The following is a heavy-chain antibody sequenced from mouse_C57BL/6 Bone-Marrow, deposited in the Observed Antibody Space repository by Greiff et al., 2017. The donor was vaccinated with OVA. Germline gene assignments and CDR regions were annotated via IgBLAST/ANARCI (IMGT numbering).Heavy chain of an antibody. D-gene: IGHD2-1*01. CDR3: ARWRYYGNYDWFAY. J-gene: IGHJ3*01. V-gene: IGHV1-54*01. CDR2: INPGSGGT. Sequence: QVQLQQSGAELVRPGTSVKVSCKASGYAFTNYLIGWVKQRPGQGLEWIGVINPGSGGTNYNEKFKGKATLTADKSSSTAYMQLSSLTSEDSAVYFCARWRYYGNYDWFAYWGQGTLVTVSA. CDR1: GYAFTNYL.